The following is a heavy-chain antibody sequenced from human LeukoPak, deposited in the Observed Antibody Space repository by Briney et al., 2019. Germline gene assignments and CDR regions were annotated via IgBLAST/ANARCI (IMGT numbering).Heavy chain of an antibody. Sequence: PGRSLRLSCEASGFTFSSYAMQWVRQAPGKGREWVAVISYDGSNKYYTDSVKGRFTISRDNSKNTLSLQMNSLRAEDTAIYYCAKTYGSGRRDVFDVWGQGTMVTVSS. D-gene: IGHD3-10*01. J-gene: IGHJ3*01. CDR1: GFTFSSYA. V-gene: IGHV3-30-3*01. CDR3: AKTYGSGRRDVFDV. CDR2: ISYDGSNK.